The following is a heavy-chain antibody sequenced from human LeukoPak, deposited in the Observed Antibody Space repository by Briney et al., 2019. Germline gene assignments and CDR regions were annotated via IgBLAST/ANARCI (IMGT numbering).Heavy chain of an antibody. CDR2: IDHSGST. CDR3: ARQWELRGWFDP. CDR1: GGSFSGYY. J-gene: IGHJ5*02. V-gene: IGHV4-34*01. Sequence: PSETLSLTCAVYGGSFSGYYWSWIRQPPGKGLEWIGEIDHSGSTNYNPSLKSRVTMSVDTSNNQFSLKLTSVTAADTAVYYCARQWELRGWFDPWGQGTLVTVSS. D-gene: IGHD1-26*01.